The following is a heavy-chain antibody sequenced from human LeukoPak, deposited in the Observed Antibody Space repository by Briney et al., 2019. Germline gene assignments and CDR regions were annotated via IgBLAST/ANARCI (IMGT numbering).Heavy chain of an antibody. CDR3: ARDHTRDGYNGFDP. J-gene: IGHJ5*02. V-gene: IGHV4-30-4*08. D-gene: IGHD5-24*01. CDR2: IYYSGST. CDR1: GGSISSGDYY. Sequence: PSQTLSLTCTVSGGSISSGDYYWSWIRQPPGKGLEWIGYIYYSGSTYYNPSLKSRVTISVDTSKNQFSLNLNSVTAADTAVYYCARDHTRDGYNGFDPWGQGTLVTVSS.